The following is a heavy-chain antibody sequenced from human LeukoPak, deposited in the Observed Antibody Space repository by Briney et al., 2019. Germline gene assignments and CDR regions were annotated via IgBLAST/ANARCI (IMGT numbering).Heavy chain of an antibody. Sequence: SVKVSCKASGGTFSSYAISWVRQAPGQGLEWMGGIIPIFGTANYAQKFQGRVTNTTDESTSTAYMELSSLRSEDTAVYYCARDRGCSGGSCYSPNWFDPWGQGTLVTVSS. V-gene: IGHV1-69*05. CDR2: IIPIFGTA. CDR1: GGTFSSYA. CDR3: ARDRGCSGGSCYSPNWFDP. D-gene: IGHD2-15*01. J-gene: IGHJ5*02.